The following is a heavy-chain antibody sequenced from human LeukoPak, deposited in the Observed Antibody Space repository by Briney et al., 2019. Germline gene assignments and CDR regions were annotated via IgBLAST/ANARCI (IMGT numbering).Heavy chain of an antibody. Sequence: SETLSLTCTVSGGSISSGGYYWSWIRQHPGKGLEWIEYIYYSGSTYYNPSLKSRVTISVDTSKNQFSLKLSSVTAADTAVYYCARKERSYYDSSGTFDYWGQGTLVTVSS. CDR3: ARKERSYYDSSGTFDY. J-gene: IGHJ4*02. CDR1: GGSISSGGYY. D-gene: IGHD3-22*01. CDR2: IYYSGST. V-gene: IGHV4-31*03.